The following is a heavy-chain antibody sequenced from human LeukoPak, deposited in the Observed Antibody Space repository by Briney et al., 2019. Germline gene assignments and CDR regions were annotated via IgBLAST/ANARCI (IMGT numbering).Heavy chain of an antibody. D-gene: IGHD5-12*01. Sequence: SLRLSCAASGFTFSSYAMHLVRQAPGKGLEWVAVISYDGSNKYYADSVKGRFTISRDNSKNTLYLQMSSLRAEDTAVYYCARERGYSGYEPCLRCYGMDVWGQRTTVTVSS. CDR1: GFTFSSYA. CDR3: ARERGYSGYEPCLRCYGMDV. J-gene: IGHJ6*02. V-gene: IGHV3-30*04. CDR2: ISYDGSNK.